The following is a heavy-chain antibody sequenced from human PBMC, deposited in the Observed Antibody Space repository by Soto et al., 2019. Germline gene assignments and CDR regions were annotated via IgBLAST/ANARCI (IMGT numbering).Heavy chain of an antibody. V-gene: IGHV1-18*01. Sequence: QVQLVQSGAEVKKPGASVKVSCKASGYTFTSYGISWVRQAPGQGLEWMGWISAYNGNTNYAQKLQGRVTMTTDTSTSTAYMELRSPRSDDTAVYYCARVSDRYSSSWYRTGYYYGMDVWGQGTTVTVSS. CDR3: ARVSDRYSSSWYRTGYYYGMDV. CDR2: ISAYNGNT. J-gene: IGHJ6*02. CDR1: GYTFTSYG. D-gene: IGHD6-13*01.